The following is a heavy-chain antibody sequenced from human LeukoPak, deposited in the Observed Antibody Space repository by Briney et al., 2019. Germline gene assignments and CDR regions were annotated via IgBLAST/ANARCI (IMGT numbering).Heavy chain of an antibody. V-gene: IGHV1-18*01. J-gene: IGHJ4*02. CDR3: ARASESGWREFDY. D-gene: IGHD6-19*01. CDR2: ISAYNGNT. CDR1: AYTFTSYG. Sequence: ASVKVSCKASAYTFTSYGISWVRQAPGQGLEWMGWISAYNGNTNYAQKFQGRVTMTTDTSTSTAYMELRSLRSDDTAVHYCARASESGWREFDYWGQGTLVTVSS.